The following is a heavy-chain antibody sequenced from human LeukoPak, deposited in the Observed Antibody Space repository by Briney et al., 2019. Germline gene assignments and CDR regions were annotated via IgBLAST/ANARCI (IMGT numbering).Heavy chain of an antibody. D-gene: IGHD6-13*01. Sequence: GGSLRLSCAASGFAFSSYSMNWVRQAPGKGLEWVSSISGTGTYIYFANSLKGRFSISRDNAENSLFLQMNSLRAEDKAVYFCARASLSEIIAAEAFFDSWGQGTLVTVSS. CDR2: ISGTGTYI. V-gene: IGHV3-21*01. J-gene: IGHJ4*02. CDR3: ARASLSEIIAAEAFFDS. CDR1: GFAFSSYS.